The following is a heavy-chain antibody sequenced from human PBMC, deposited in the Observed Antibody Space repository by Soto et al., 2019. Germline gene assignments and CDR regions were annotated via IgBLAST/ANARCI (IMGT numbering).Heavy chain of an antibody. D-gene: IGHD6-13*01. CDR1: GFTFSSYE. V-gene: IGHV3-48*03. CDR3: ARGDSSITKAFDI. J-gene: IGHJ3*02. CDR2: ISSSGSTI. Sequence: GGSLRLSCAASGFTFSSYEMNWVRQAPGKGLEWVSYISSSGSTIYYADSVKGRFTISRDNAKNSLYLQMNSLRAEDTAVYYCARGDSSITKAFDIWGQGTMVTV.